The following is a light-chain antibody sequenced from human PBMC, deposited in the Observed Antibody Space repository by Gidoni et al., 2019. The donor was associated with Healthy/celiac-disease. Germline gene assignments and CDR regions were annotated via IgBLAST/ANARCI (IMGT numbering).Light chain of an antibody. J-gene: IGKJ5*01. V-gene: IGKV1-39*01. Sequence: DIQMPKSPSSLSASVGDRVTITCRASQRISSYLNWYQQKPGKAPKLLIYAASSLQSGVPSRFSGSGSGTDFTLTISSLQPEDFATYYCQQSYSTXXTFGQGTRLEIK. CDR1: QRISSY. CDR3: QQSYSTXXT. CDR2: AAS.